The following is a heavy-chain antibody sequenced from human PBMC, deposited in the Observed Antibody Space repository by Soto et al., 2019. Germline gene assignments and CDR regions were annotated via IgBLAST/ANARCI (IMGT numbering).Heavy chain of an antibody. CDR1: GYTFTIYA. Sequence: ASVKVSCKASGYTFTIYAMRWVRQAPGQRLEWMGWINAGNGNTKYSQKFQGRVTITRDTSASTAYMELSSLRSEDTAVYYCAKSATVPAAIAYWGQGTLVTVSS. D-gene: IGHD2-2*02. CDR2: INAGNGNT. J-gene: IGHJ4*02. V-gene: IGHV1-3*01. CDR3: AKSATVPAAIAY.